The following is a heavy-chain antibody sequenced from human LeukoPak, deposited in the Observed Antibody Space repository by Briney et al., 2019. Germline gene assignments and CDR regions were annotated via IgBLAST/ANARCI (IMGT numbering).Heavy chain of an antibody. CDR1: GGSFSGYY. V-gene: IGHV4-34*01. D-gene: IGHD5-12*01. CDR2: INHSGST. CDR3: ARGTRRYSGYDSGY. Sequence: SETLSLTCAVYGGSFSGYYWSWIRQPPGKGLEWIGEINHSGSTNYNPSLKSRVTISVDTSKNQFSLKLSSVTAADTAVYYCARGTRRYSGYDSGYWGQGTLVTVSS. J-gene: IGHJ4*02.